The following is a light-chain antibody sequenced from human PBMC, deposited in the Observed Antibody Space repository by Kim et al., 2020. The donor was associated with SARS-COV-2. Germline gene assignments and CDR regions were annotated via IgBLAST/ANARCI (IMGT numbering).Light chain of an antibody. V-gene: IGKV3-11*01. CDR1: QSVYTD. CDR2: DAS. CDR3: QQHNDWPRT. Sequence: EIVLTQSPATLSLSPGERATLSCRASQSVYTDLAWYQQTPGQAPRLLIYDASNRATGIPARFSGSGSGTDFTLTISSLEPEDFAVYYCQQHNDWPRTFGQGTKLEI. J-gene: IGKJ2*01.